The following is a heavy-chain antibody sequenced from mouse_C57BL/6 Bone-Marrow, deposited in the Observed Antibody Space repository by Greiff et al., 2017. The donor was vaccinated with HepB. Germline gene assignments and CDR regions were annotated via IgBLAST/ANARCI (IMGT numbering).Heavy chain of an antibody. CDR3: AGGGGLADFDY. CDR2: IDPSDSYT. CDR1: GYTFTSYW. V-gene: IGHV1-69*01. Sequence: VQLQQPGAELVMPGASVKLSCKASGYTFTSYWMHWVKQRPGQGLEWIGEIDPSDSYTNYNQKFKGKSTLTVDKASSTAYMQLSSLTSEDSAVYYCAGGGGLADFDYWGQGTTLTVSS. J-gene: IGHJ2*01.